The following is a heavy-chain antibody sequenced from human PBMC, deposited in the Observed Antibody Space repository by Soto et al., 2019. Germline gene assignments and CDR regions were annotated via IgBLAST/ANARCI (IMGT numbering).Heavy chain of an antibody. CDR3: ARGNVVAIDY. Sequence: SSETLSLTCTVSGGSISSGGYYWSWIRQHPGKGLEWIGYIYYSGSTYYNPSLKSRVSISEDTSKNQFSLKLSSVTAADTAVYYCARGNVVAIDYWGQGTLVTVSS. CDR1: GGSISSGGYY. D-gene: IGHD2-21*01. J-gene: IGHJ4*02. CDR2: IYYSGST. V-gene: IGHV4-31*03.